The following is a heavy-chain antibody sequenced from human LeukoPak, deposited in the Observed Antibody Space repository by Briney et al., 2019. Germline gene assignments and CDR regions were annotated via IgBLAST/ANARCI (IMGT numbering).Heavy chain of an antibody. J-gene: IGHJ4*02. Sequence: GGSLRLSCAASGFTFSDYYMSWIRQAPGKGLEWVSYISSSGTTMYYADSVKGRFTISRDDAKNSVYLQMNSLRADDTAVYYCARLSYDSGTHYTCYEYWGQGTLVTVSS. CDR2: ISSSGTTM. V-gene: IGHV3-11*04. CDR3: ARLSYDSGTHYTCYEY. CDR1: GFTFSDYY. D-gene: IGHD3-10*01.